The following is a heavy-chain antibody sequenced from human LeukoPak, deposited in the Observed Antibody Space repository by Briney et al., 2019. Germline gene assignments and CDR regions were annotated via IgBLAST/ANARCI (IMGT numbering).Heavy chain of an antibody. CDR1: GGSFSGYY. Sequence: PSETLSLTCAVYGGSFSGYYWSWIRQPPGKGLEWIGEINHSGSTNYNPSLKSRVTISVDTSKKQFSLKLSSVTAAATAVYYCASIRNTYYYDPDAFDIWGQGTMVTVSS. CDR3: ASIRNTYYYDPDAFDI. CDR2: INHSGST. D-gene: IGHD3-22*01. V-gene: IGHV4-34*01. J-gene: IGHJ3*02.